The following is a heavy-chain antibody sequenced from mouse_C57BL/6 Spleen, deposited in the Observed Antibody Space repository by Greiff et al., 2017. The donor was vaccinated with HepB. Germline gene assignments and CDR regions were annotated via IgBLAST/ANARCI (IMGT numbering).Heavy chain of an antibody. CDR1: GYTFTSYW. CDR2: IDPSDSYT. J-gene: IGHJ4*01. CDR3: ARGEYDCAMDY. V-gene: IGHV1-69*01. D-gene: IGHD2-14*01. Sequence: QVQLQQPGAELVMPGASVKLSCKASGYTFTSYWMHWVKQRPGQGLEWIGEIDPSDSYTNYNQKFKGKSTLTVDKSSSTAYMQLSSLTSEDSAVYYCARGEYDCAMDYWGQGTSVTVSS.